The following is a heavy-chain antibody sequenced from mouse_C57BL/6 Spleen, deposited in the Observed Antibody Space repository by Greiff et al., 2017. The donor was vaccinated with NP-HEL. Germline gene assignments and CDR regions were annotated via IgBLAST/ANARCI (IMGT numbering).Heavy chain of an antibody. V-gene: IGHV1-52*01. CDR2: IDPSDSET. D-gene: IGHD2-5*01. CDR1: GYTFTSYW. J-gene: IGHJ3*01. CDR3: ARAYYSNYGFAY. Sequence: QVQLQQPGAELVRPGSSVKLSCKASGYTFTSYWMHWVKQRPIQGLEWIGNIDPSDSETHYNQKFKDKATLTVDKSSSTAYIQLSSLTSEDSAVYYCARAYYSNYGFAYWGQGTLVTVSA.